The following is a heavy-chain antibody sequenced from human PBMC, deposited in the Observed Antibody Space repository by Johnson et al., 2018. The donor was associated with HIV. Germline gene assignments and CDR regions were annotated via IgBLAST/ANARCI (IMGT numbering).Heavy chain of an antibody. Sequence: MLLVESGGGVVQPGRSLRLSCAASGFTFSSYDMHWVRQATGKGLEWVSAIGTAGDTYYADSVKGRFTISRDNSKNTLYLQMNSLRAEDTAVYYCAKVGATVITPRGEAFDIWGQGTMVTISS. CDR3: AKVGATVITPRGEAFDI. D-gene: IGHD4-23*01. V-gene: IGHV3-13*01. CDR1: GFTFSSYD. CDR2: IGTAGDT. J-gene: IGHJ3*02.